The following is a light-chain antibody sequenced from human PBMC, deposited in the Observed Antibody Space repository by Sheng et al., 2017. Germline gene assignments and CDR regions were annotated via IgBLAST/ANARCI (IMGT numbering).Light chain of an antibody. J-gene: IGLJ3*02. CDR3: QVWDSSGDHVIGA. CDR1: NIGSKS. Sequence: SYELTQPPSASVAPGKTARITCGGNNIGSKSVHWYQQKPGQAPVLVVYDDSDRPSGIPARFSGSNSGNTATLTINRVEAGDEADYYCQVWDSSGDHVIGAFGGGTELAVL. CDR2: DDS. V-gene: IGLV3-21*03.